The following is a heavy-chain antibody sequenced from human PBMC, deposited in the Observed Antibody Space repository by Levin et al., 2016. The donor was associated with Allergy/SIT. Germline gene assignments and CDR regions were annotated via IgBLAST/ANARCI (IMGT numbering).Heavy chain of an antibody. CDR2: IYYSGST. D-gene: IGHD6-13*01. V-gene: IGHV4-59*01. Sequence: SETLSLTCTVSGGSISSYYWSWIRQPPGKGLEWIGYIYYSGSTNYNPSLKSRVTISVDTSKNQFSLKLSSVTAADTAVYYCARVSQIAAAGSSYWYFDLWGRGTLVTVSS. CDR1: GGSISSYY. J-gene: IGHJ2*01. CDR3: ARVSQIAAAGSSYWYFDL.